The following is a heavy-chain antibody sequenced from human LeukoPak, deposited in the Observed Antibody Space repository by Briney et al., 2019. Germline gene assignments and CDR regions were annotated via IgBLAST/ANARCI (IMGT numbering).Heavy chain of an antibody. J-gene: IGHJ4*02. CDR1: GFTFNNYA. V-gene: IGHV3-23*01. CDR2: ISGSGGRT. D-gene: IGHD3-22*01. CDR3: AKATHVSDYDSSGYNFDY. Sequence: PGGSLRLSCAASGFTFNNYAMSWVRQAPGKGLEWVSAISGSGGRTYYADSVKGRFTISRDNSKNTLYLQMNSLRAEDTAVYYCAKATHVSDYDSSGYNFDYWGQGTLVTVSS.